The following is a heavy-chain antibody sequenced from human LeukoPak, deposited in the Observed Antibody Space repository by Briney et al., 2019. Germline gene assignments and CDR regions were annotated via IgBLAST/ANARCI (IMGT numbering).Heavy chain of an antibody. CDR2: IYHSGST. J-gene: IGHJ4*02. CDR1: GYSISSGYY. D-gene: IGHD3-3*01. Sequence: PSETLSLTXAVSGYSISSGYYWGWIRQPPGKGLEWIGSIYHSGSTYYNPSLKSRVTISVDTSKNQFSLKLSSVTAADTAVYYCARLEGTIFGVVDFWGQGTLVTVSS. V-gene: IGHV4-38-2*01. CDR3: ARLEGTIFGVVDF.